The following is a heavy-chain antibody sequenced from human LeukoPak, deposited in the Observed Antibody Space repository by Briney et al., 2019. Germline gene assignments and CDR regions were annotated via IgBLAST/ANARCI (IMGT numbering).Heavy chain of an antibody. V-gene: IGHV3-33*01. Sequence: GRSLRLSCAASGFTFSSYVMHWVRQAPGKELKCLAVIWYDGSNKYYADSVKGRFTISRDNSKNTLYLQMNSLRAEDTAVYYCERERGEEFDPWGQGTLVTVSS. CDR2: IWYDGSNK. CDR1: GFTFSSYV. D-gene: IGHD3-10*01. J-gene: IGHJ5*02. CDR3: ERERGEEFDP.